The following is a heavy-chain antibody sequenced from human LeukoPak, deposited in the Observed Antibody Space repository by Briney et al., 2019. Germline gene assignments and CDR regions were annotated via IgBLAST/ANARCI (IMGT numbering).Heavy chain of an antibody. CDR2: ISYTGST. Sequence: PSETLSLTCTASGGSISSCYVSWIRQPPGKGLEWIGYISYTGSTDYNPSLKSRVTISVDMSKNQFSLKVSSVTAADTAVYYCARGSVYFDSWGQGTLVTVSS. CDR1: GGSISSCY. CDR3: ARGSVYFDS. J-gene: IGHJ4*02. V-gene: IGHV4-59*01.